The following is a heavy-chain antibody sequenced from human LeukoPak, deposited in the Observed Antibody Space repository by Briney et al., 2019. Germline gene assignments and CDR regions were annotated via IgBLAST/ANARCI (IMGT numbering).Heavy chain of an antibody. CDR3: ARDVITMVRGDYYGMDV. J-gene: IGHJ6*02. Sequence: GGSLRLSCAASGFTFSSYSMNWVRQAPGKGLEWVSSISSSSSYIYYADSVKGRFTISRDNAKNSPYLQMNSLRAEDTAVYYCARDVITMVRGDYYGMDVWGQGTTVTVSS. D-gene: IGHD3-10*01. V-gene: IGHV3-21*01. CDR2: ISSSSSYI. CDR1: GFTFSSYS.